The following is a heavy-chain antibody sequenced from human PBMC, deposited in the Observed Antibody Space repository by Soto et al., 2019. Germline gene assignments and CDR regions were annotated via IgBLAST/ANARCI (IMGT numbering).Heavy chain of an antibody. CDR1: GFTFSSYG. J-gene: IGHJ4*02. CDR2: ISYDGSNK. CDR3: AKDLGSGYDY. V-gene: IGHV3-30*18. D-gene: IGHD5-12*01. Sequence: ESGGGVVQPGRSLRLSCAASGFTFSSYGMHWVRQAPGKGLEWVAVISYDGSNKYYADSVKGRFTISRDNSKNTLYLQMNSLRAEDTAVYYCAKDLGSGYDYWGQGTLVTVSS.